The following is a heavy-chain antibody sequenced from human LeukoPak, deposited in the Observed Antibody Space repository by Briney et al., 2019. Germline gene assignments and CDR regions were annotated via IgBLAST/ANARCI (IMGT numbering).Heavy chain of an antibody. D-gene: IGHD3-10*01. V-gene: IGHV3-21*01. CDR2: ISTSSNYI. CDR3: ARVDSWFGEFDY. J-gene: IGHJ4*02. CDR1: GFTFSSYN. Sequence: PGGSLRLSCAASGFTFSSYNMNWVRQAPGKGLEWVSSISTSSNYIYYANSVKGRFTISGDNAKNSLYLQMNSLRAEDTAVYYCARVDSWFGEFDYWGQGTLVTVSS.